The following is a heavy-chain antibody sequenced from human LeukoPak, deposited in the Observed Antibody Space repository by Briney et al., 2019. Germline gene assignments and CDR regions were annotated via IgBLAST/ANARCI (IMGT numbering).Heavy chain of an antibody. V-gene: IGHV7-4-1*02. Sequence: ASVKVSCKASGYTFTSYAMNWVRQAPGQGLEFMGWINTNTGNPTYAQGFTGRFVFSLDTSVSTAYLQISSLKAGDTAVYYCARYRGFGEPFYFYYMDVWGKGTTVTVSS. CDR3: ARYRGFGEPFYFYYMDV. D-gene: IGHD3-10*01. CDR2: INTNTGNP. CDR1: GYTFTSYA. J-gene: IGHJ6*03.